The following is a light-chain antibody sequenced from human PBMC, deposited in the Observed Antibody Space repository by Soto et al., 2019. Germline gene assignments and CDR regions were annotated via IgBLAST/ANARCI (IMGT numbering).Light chain of an antibody. J-gene: IGKJ2*01. Sequence: EIVLTQSPGTLSFSPGERATLSCRASQTISSSHLAWYQQRPGLAPRLLIYGTSSRAPGIPDRFSGSGSGTDFTLTISRLEPDDFAVYYCQQYASSSYTFGQGPKVEIK. CDR1: QTISSSH. V-gene: IGKV3-20*01. CDR2: GTS. CDR3: QQYASSSYT.